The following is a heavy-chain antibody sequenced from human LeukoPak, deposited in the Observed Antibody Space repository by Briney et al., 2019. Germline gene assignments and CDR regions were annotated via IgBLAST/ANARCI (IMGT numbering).Heavy chain of an antibody. D-gene: IGHD1-26*01. J-gene: IGHJ4*02. Sequence: SVKVSCKAPGGTFSSYAISWVRQAPGQGLEWMGGIIPIFGTANYAQKFQGRVTITADESTSTAYMELSSLRSEDTAVYYCAKVSGSYTHRYYFDYWGQGTLVTVSS. CDR1: GGTFSSYA. V-gene: IGHV1-69*13. CDR2: IIPIFGTA. CDR3: AKVSGSYTHRYYFDY.